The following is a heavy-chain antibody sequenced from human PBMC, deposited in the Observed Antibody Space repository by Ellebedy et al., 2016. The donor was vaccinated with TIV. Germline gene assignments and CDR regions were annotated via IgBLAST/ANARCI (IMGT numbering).Heavy chain of an antibody. CDR2: INHRGST. V-gene: IGHV4-34*01. CDR3: ARGNFQDVDLDHWYFDL. Sequence: SETLSLTCAVYGGSLSGHSWSWVRQLPGKGLEWIGEINHRGSTTYNQSLRSRVTISIDTSKHQFSLRLSAVAAADTAVYYCARGNFQDVDLDHWYFDLWGRGTLVTVSS. J-gene: IGHJ2*01. D-gene: IGHD2/OR15-2a*01. CDR1: GGSLSGHS.